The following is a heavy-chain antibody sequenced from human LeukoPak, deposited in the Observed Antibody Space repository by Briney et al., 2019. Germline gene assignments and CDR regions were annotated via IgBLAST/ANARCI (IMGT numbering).Heavy chain of an antibody. CDR2: MNPNSGNT. CDR1: GYTFTSYD. J-gene: IGHJ3*02. CDR3: ASLTYYYDSSGYYYDGAFDI. V-gene: IGHV1-8*01. Sequence: GASVTVSCKASGYTFTSYDINWVRQATGQGLEWMGWMNPNSGNTGYAQKFQGRVTMTRNTSISTAYMELSSLRSEDTAVYYCASLTYYYDSSGYYYDGAFDIWGQGTMVTVSS. D-gene: IGHD3-22*01.